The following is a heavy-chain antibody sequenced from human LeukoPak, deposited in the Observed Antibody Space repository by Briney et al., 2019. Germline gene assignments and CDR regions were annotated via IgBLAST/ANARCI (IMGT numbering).Heavy chain of an antibody. D-gene: IGHD3-10*01. CDR3: ARGLHYYGSGSRFDP. CDR2: MNPNSGNT. CDR1: GYTFTSYD. Sequence: ASVKVSCKAPGYTFTSYDINWVRQATGQGLEWMGWMNPNSGNTGYAQKFQGRVTMTRNTSISTAYMELSSLRSEDTAVYYCARGLHYYGSGSRFDPWGQGTLVTVSS. V-gene: IGHV1-8*01. J-gene: IGHJ5*02.